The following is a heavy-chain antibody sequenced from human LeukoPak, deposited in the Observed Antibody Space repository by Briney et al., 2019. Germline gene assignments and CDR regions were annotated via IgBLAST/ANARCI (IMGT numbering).Heavy chain of an antibody. CDR2: ISGSGGST. D-gene: IGHD1-26*01. CDR1: GFTFSSYA. Sequence: GGSLRLSCAASGFTFSSYAMSWVRQAPGNGLEWVSAISGSGGSTYYADSVKGRFTISRDNSKNTLYLQMNSLRAEDTAVYYCANLGGSYYLQSDPWGQGTLVTVSS. CDR3: ANLGGSYYLQSDP. J-gene: IGHJ5*02. V-gene: IGHV3-23*01.